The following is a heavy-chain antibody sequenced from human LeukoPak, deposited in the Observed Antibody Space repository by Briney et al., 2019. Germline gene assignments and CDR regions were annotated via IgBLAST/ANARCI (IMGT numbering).Heavy chain of an antibody. V-gene: IGHV3-30*02. CDR1: GFTFSSYG. CDR3: ANIRQYCSSTSCYTEY. J-gene: IGHJ4*02. Sequence: GGSLRLSRAASGFTFSSYGMHWVRQAPGKGLEWVAFIRYDGSNKYYADSVKGRFTISRDNSKNTLYLQMNSLRAEDTAVYYCANIRQYCSSTSCYTEYWGQGTLVTVSS. CDR2: IRYDGSNK. D-gene: IGHD2-2*02.